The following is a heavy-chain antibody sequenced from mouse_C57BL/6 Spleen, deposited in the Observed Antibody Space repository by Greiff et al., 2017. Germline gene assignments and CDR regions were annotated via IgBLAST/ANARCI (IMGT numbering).Heavy chain of an antibody. CDR3: TRVGYYAMDY. J-gene: IGHJ4*01. D-gene: IGHD3-3*01. CDR1: GYTFTDYE. CDR2: IDPETGGT. V-gene: IGHV1-15*01. Sequence: VQLKESGAELVRPGASVTLSCKASGYTFTDYEMHWVKQTPVHGLEWIGAIDPETGGTAYNQKFKGKAILTADKSSSTAYMELRSLTSEDSAVYYCTRVGYYAMDYWGQGTSVTVSS.